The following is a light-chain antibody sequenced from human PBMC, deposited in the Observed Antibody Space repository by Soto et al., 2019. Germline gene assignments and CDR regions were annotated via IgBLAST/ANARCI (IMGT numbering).Light chain of an antibody. CDR3: LQDYNYPRT. CDR2: AAS. CDR1: QGIRND. J-gene: IGKJ1*01. V-gene: IGKV1-6*01. Sequence: ALQMTQSPSSLSASVGDRVTITCRASQGIRNDLGWFQQKPGKAPKLLIYAASSLQSGVPSRFRGSGSGTDFTLTISSLQPEDFATYYCLQDYNYPRTFGQGTKVEIK.